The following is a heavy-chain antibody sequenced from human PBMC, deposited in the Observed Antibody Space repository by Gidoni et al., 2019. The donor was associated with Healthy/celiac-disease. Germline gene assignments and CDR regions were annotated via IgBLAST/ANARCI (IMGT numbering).Heavy chain of an antibody. V-gene: IGHV4-39*01. CDR1: GGSISSSSYY. J-gene: IGHJ6*03. Sequence: QLQLQESGPGLVKPSETLSLTCTVPGGSISSSSYYWGWIRQPPGKGLEWFGSIYYSGSTYYNPSLKSRVTISVDTSKNQFSLKLSSVTAADTAVYYCASNYGGSPHYYYYYMDVWGKGTTVTVSS. D-gene: IGHD4-17*01. CDR2: IYYSGST. CDR3: ASNYGGSPHYYYYYMDV.